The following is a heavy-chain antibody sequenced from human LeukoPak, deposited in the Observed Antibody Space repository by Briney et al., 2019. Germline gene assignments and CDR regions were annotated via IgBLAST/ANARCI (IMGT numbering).Heavy chain of an antibody. Sequence: SETLSLTCVVSGDSFSSHYWTWIRQSPGKGLEWIGYISYIGSTNYNPSLKSRVTISIDTSKNQFSLKLRSVTAADTAVYYCARDLVTVTKGFDIWGQGTMVSLSS. CDR2: ISYIGST. CDR3: ARDLVTVTKGFDI. D-gene: IGHD4-17*01. J-gene: IGHJ3*02. V-gene: IGHV4-59*11. CDR1: GDSFSSHY.